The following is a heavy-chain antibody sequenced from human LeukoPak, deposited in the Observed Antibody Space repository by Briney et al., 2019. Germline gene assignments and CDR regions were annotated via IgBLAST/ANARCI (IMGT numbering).Heavy chain of an antibody. D-gene: IGHD6-13*01. V-gene: IGHV5-51*01. Sequence: GESLKISCKGSGYSFSSYWIGWVRQMPGKGLEWMGIIYPGDSDTRYSPSFQGQVTISADKSISTAYLQWSSLKASDTAMYYCARHGIARDYAFDIWGQGTMVTVSS. J-gene: IGHJ3*02. CDR1: GYSFSSYW. CDR3: ARHGIARDYAFDI. CDR2: IYPGDSDT.